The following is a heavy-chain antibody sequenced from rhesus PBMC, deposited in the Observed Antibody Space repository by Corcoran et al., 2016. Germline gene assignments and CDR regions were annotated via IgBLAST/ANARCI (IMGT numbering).Heavy chain of an antibody. Sequence: QVQLQESGPGLVKPSETLSLTCAVSGGPGSSSNWWSRIRQPPGKGREWIGYISGSSGSTYSNPSLKSRVTISTDTSKTQFSLKLSSVTAADTAVYYCARSRGSGWYYFDYWGQGVLVTVSS. CDR2: ISGSSGST. CDR1: GGPGSSSNW. J-gene: IGHJ4*01. CDR3: ARSRGSGWYYFDY. V-gene: IGHV4-65*01. D-gene: IGHD6-31*01.